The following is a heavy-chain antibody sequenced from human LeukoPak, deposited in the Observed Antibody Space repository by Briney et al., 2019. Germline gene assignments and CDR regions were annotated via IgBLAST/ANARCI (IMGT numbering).Heavy chain of an antibody. D-gene: IGHD3-22*01. Sequence: SETLSLTCTVSGGSISSGSYYWSWIRQPAGKGLEWIGRIYTSGSTNYNPSLKSRVTISVDTSKNQFSLKLSSVTAADTAVYYCAREDYYDSSGYPFDYWGRGALVTVSS. V-gene: IGHV4-61*02. CDR3: AREDYYDSSGYPFDY. J-gene: IGHJ4*02. CDR2: IYTSGST. CDR1: GGSISSGSYY.